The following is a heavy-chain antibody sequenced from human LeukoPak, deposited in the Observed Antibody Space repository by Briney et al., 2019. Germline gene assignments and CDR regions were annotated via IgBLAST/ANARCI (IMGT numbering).Heavy chain of an antibody. CDR3: ARVWNRGWFDP. CDR1: GGSISSGDYY. Sequence: SQTLSFTCTVSGGSISSGDYYWTWIRQPAGKGLEWIGRIHTSGRTDYNPSLQSRVTTSIDTSKNQFSLKLSSVTAADTAVYYCARVWNRGWFDPWGQGTLVTVSS. J-gene: IGHJ5*02. D-gene: IGHD7-27*01. V-gene: IGHV4-61*02. CDR2: IHTSGRT.